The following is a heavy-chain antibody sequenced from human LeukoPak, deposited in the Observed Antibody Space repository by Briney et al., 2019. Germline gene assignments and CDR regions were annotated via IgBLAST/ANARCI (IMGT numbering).Heavy chain of an antibody. CDR1: GFTFSSYA. J-gene: IGHJ4*02. Sequence: GGSLRLSCAASGFTFSSYAMSWVRQAPGKGLEWVSGISWNSGSIGYADSVKGRFTISRDNAKNSLYLQMNSLRAEDTALYYCAKGPGYYDSSGGFDYWGQGTLVTVSS. V-gene: IGHV3-9*01. CDR3: AKGPGYYDSSGGFDY. CDR2: ISWNSGSI. D-gene: IGHD3-22*01.